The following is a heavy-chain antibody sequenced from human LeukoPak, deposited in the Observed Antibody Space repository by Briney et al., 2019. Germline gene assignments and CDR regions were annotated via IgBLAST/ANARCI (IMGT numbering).Heavy chain of an antibody. CDR3: ASRYCSGGSCFSRDYYYYYMDV. CDR1: GGTFRNYG. CDR2: IIPIFGTG. Sequence: GASVMVSCKTSGGTFRNYGFTWVRQAPGQGLEWMGGIIPIFGTGKYAQKFQGRVTVIADEFTSTAYMELSSLRSEDTAVYYCASRYCSGGSCFSRDYYYYYMDVWGKGTTVTVSS. D-gene: IGHD2-15*01. J-gene: IGHJ6*03. V-gene: IGHV1-69*13.